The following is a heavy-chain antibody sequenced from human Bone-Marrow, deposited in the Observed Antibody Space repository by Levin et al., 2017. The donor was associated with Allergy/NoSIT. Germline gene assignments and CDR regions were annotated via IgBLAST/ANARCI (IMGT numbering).Heavy chain of an antibody. CDR1: WDRVSSTTAA. CDR2: TYYRSQWHQ. D-gene: IGHD3-9*01. J-gene: IGHJ4*02. CDR3: ARDRDFDLLTGFSQFYFDY. Sequence: HSPTLSLPCAISWDRVSSTTAAWNWIRQSPSGGLEWLGRTYYRSQWHQDYADSLEGRIIINSDTSKNQFSLHLNSVTPDDTAVYYCARDRDFDLLTGFSQFYFDYWGQGTLVTVSS. V-gene: IGHV6-1*01.